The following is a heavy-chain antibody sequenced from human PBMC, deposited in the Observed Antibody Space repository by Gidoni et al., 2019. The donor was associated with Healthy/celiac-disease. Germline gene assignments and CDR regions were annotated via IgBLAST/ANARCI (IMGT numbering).Heavy chain of an antibody. CDR1: GFPFSSDS. Sequence: EVQLVESGGGLVKPGGSLRLPCAASGFPFSSDSMNWVRQAPGKGLEWFSSISSSSSYIYYADSVKGRFTISRDNAKNSLYLQMNSLRAEDTAVYYCARGTYYYDSSGYWYFQHWGQGTLVTVSS. CDR2: ISSSSSYI. V-gene: IGHV3-21*01. J-gene: IGHJ1*01. CDR3: ARGTYYYDSSGYWYFQH. D-gene: IGHD3-22*01.